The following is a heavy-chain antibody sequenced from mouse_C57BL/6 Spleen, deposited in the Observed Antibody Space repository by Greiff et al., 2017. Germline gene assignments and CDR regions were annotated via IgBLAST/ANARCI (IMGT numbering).Heavy chain of an antibody. J-gene: IGHJ2*01. Sequence: EVQRVESGGGLVQPGGSLSLSCAASGFTFTDYYMSWVRQPPGKALEWLGFIRNKANGYTTEYSASVKGRFTISRDNSQSILYLQMNALRAEDSATYYCARLDYSYFDDWGQGTTLTVSS. CDR1: GFTFTDYY. CDR3: ARLDYSYFDD. V-gene: IGHV7-3*01. CDR2: IRNKANGYTT. D-gene: IGHD1-1*01.